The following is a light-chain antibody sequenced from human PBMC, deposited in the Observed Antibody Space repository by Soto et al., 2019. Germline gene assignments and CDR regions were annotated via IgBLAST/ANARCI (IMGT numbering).Light chain of an antibody. J-gene: IGLJ1*01. CDR2: EVS. Sequence: QSVLTQPASVSGPLGQSITISCTGTSSDVGGFNYVSWYQQHPGKAPKLMIYEVSNRPSGVSNRFSGSKSGNTASLTISGLQAEDEADYYCSSYTSSSTYVFGSGTKVTV. CDR1: SSDVGGFNY. V-gene: IGLV2-14*01. CDR3: SSYTSSSTYV.